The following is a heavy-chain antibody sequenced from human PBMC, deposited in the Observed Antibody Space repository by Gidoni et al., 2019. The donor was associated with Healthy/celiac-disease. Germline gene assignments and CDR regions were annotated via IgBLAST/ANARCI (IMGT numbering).Heavy chain of an antibody. CDR2: ISYDGSNK. V-gene: IGHV3-30*18. CDR3: AKGPKAVAASPFDY. J-gene: IGHJ4*02. CDR1: GFTFSSYG. D-gene: IGHD6-19*01. Sequence: QVQLVESGGGVVQPGRSLRLSCAASGFTFSSYGMHWVRQAPGKGLEWVAVISYDGSNKYYADSVKGRFTISRDNSKNTLYLQMNSLRAEDTAVYYCAKGPKAVAASPFDYWGQGTLVTVSS.